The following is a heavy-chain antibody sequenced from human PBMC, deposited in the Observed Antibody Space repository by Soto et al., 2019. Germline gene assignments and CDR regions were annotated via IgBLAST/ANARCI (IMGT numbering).Heavy chain of an antibody. V-gene: IGHV3-64D*06. J-gene: IGHJ4*02. CDR2: ISSNGGST. Sequence: GGSLRLYCSASGFTFSSYAMQWVRQAPGKGLEYVSAISSNGGSTYYADSVKGRFTISRDNSKNTLYLQMSSLRAEDTAFYYCTRDPDGDLDFDYWGQGTLVTVSS. CDR3: TRDPDGDLDFDY. CDR1: GFTFSSYA. D-gene: IGHD4-17*01.